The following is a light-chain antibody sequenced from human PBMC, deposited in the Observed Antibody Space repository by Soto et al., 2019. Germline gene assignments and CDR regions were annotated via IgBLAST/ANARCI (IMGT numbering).Light chain of an antibody. J-gene: IGLJ2*01. Sequence: QSVLTQPASVSGSPGQSITISCTGTSSDVGGYNYVSWYQQHPGKAPKLMIYEVSNRPSGVSNRFAGSKSGNTASRTSSGLQAEDESDYYCSSYTSSSTQVFGGVTQLTVL. V-gene: IGLV2-14*01. CDR3: SSYTSSSTQV. CDR1: SSDVGGYNY. CDR2: EVS.